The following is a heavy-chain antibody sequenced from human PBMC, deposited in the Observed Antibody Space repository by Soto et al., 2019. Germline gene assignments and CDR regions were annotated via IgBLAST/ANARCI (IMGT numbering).Heavy chain of an antibody. D-gene: IGHD5-18*01. Sequence: ASVKVSCKVSGYTLTELSMHWVRQPPGKGLEWMGGFDPKVGKTIYAQKFQGRVTITADKSTSRAYMELSSLRSENTAVYYCASQARLHCAACDTYFDYWCQVRLVTVSS. CDR1: GYTLTELS. CDR3: ASQARLHCAACDTYFDY. J-gene: IGHJ4*02. V-gene: IGHV1-24*01. CDR2: FDPKVGKT.